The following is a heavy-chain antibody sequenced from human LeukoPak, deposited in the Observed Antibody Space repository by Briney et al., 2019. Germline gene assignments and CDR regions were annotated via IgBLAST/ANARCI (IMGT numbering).Heavy chain of an antibody. V-gene: IGHV4-39*01. CDR1: GGSISSSSYY. CDR3: ARYCSSTSCYAGPYDAFDI. J-gene: IGHJ3*02. CDR2: IYYSGST. Sequence: PSETLSLTCTVSGGSISSSSYYWGWIRQPPGKGLEWIGSIYYSGSTYYNPSLKSRVTISVDTSKNQFSLKLSSVTAADMAVYYCARYCSSTSCYAGPYDAFDIWGQGTMVTVSS. D-gene: IGHD2-2*01.